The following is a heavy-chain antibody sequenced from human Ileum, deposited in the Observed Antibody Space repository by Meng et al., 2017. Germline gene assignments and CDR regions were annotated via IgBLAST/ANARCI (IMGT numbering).Heavy chain of an antibody. D-gene: IGHD2-15*01. Sequence: QVQLQESGPGLGKVAQTLSLTCTVSGASISSYYWTWIRQPPGKGLDWIGYIHYSGSTNYNPSLKSRITMSVDTSKNQVSLKLSSVTAADTAIYYCAAFCSGGSCPDYWGQGTLVTVSS. J-gene: IGHJ4*02. CDR2: IHYSGST. CDR3: AAFCSGGSCPDY. V-gene: IGHV4-59*01. CDR1: GASISSYY.